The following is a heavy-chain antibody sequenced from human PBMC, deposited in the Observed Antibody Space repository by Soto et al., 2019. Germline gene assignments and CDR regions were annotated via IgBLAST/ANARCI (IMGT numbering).Heavy chain of an antibody. D-gene: IGHD6-13*01. Sequence: PSQALSRTCAISGDSVSSNRGAWNWIKQSPSRGLEWLGRTYYRSKWYNDYAVSVKSRISINPDTSKNEVSLKLSSVTAADTATYYCAGAYSSRWYLKWGPGTSVTVSS. CDR3: AGAYSSRWYLK. CDR1: GDSVSSNRGA. V-gene: IGHV6-1*01. J-gene: IGHJ4*02. CDR2: TYYRSKWYN.